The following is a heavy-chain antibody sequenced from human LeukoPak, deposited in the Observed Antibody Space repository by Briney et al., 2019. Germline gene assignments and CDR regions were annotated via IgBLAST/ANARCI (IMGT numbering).Heavy chain of an antibody. CDR2: ISYDGSNK. CDR3: ARDLRYFDWSWDY. V-gene: IGHV3-30*04. J-gene: IGHJ4*02. D-gene: IGHD3-9*01. CDR1: GFTFSSYA. Sequence: GGSLRLSCAASGFTFSSYAMHWVRQAPGKGLEWVAAISYDGSNKYYADSVKGRFTISRDNSKNTLYLQMNSLRAEDTAVYYCARDLRYFDWSWDYWGQGTLVTVSS.